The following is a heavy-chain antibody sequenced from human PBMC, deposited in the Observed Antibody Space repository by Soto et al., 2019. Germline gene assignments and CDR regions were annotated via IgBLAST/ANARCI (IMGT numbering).Heavy chain of an antibody. CDR1: GYTFSNYV. Sequence: QVQLVQSGAEVQKPGASVKVSCKAYGYTFSNYVIIWVRQAPGQGLEWMGWISAYNGNTKYGQKFQGRVTVTTDTSTSTAHMELRGMRSDDTAVYYCGRGNKLVVPGGTPGYYYYGVDVWGQGTTVTVSS. CDR2: ISAYNGNT. J-gene: IGHJ6*02. V-gene: IGHV1-18*01. D-gene: IGHD2-2*01. CDR3: GRGNKLVVPGGTPGYYYYGVDV.